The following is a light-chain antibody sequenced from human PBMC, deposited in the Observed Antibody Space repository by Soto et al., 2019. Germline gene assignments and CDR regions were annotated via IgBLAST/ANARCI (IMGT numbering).Light chain of an antibody. Sequence: SALTPPPSPAGAPGQSVTISCPGTSGEIGGYYYFFWYQQHPGKTPQLMIYEGTKPPLGVPDSFSGSKSGNTDSLTVSGLQAEDEADYYCTSFTSTSSLYVFGTGNKVT. CDR3: TSFTSTSSLYV. J-gene: IGLJ1*01. CDR1: SGEIGGYYY. CDR2: EGT. V-gene: IGLV2-8*01.